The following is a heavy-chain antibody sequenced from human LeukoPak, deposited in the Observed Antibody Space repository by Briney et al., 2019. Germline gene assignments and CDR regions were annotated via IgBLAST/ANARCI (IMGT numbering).Heavy chain of an antibody. CDR3: TTDDIPRSDY. D-gene: IGHD2-2*02. CDR2: IKSKADGGTT. J-gene: IGHJ4*02. Sequence: GGSLRLSCAASGFTFSNAWMSWVRQAPGKGLEWVGRIKSKADGGTTDYAAPVKDRFTISRDDSKTTLYLQMNSLKTEDTAVYYCTTDDIPRSDYWGQGTLVTVSS. V-gene: IGHV3-15*01. CDR1: GFTFSNAW.